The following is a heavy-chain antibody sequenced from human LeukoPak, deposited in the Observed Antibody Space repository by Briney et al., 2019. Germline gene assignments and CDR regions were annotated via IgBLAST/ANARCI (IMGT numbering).Heavy chain of an antibody. CDR1: GFTFSSYW. J-gene: IGHJ4*02. V-gene: IGHV3-23*01. CDR3: AKDRPVTYYYDSSGYPLDY. D-gene: IGHD3-22*01. Sequence: GRSLRLSCAASGFTFSSYWMYWVRQAPGKGLEWVSAISGSGGSTYYADSVKGRFTISRDNSKNTLYLQMNSLRAEDTAVYYCAKDRPVTYYYDSSGYPLDYWGQGTLVTVSS. CDR2: ISGSGGST.